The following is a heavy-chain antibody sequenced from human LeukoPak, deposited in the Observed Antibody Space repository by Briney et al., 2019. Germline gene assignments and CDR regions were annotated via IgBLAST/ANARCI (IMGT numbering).Heavy chain of an antibody. J-gene: IGHJ4*02. CDR1: GGSLNNYH. D-gene: IGHD3-10*01. CDR2: IYHSGST. Sequence: SETLSLTCTVSGGSLNNYHWSWIRQPPGKGLEWIGCIYHSGSTNYNPSLNSRVTMSVDTSKNQFSLRLSSVTAADTAVYYCASYYGSGAYSGYVDYWGQGTLVTV. V-gene: IGHV4-59*01. CDR3: ASYYGSGAYSGYVDY.